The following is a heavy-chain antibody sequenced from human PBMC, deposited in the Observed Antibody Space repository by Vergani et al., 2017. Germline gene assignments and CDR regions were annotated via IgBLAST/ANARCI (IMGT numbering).Heavy chain of an antibody. D-gene: IGHD3-3*01. V-gene: IGHV3-21*01. CDR2: ISSSSSYI. CDR3: ARVRVKYDFWSGYSPSDV. J-gene: IGHJ6*02. Sequence: EVQLVESGGGLVQPGGSLRLSCAASGFTFSSYAMHWVRQAPGKGLEWVSSISSSSSYIYYADSVKGRLTISRDNAKNSLYLQMNSLRAEHTAVYYCARVRVKYDFWSGYSPSDVWGQGTTVTVSS. CDR1: GFTFSSYA.